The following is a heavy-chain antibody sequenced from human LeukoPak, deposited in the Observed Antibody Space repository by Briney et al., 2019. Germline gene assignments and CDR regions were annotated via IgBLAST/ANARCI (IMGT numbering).Heavy chain of an antibody. CDR1: GGSISSYY. Sequence: LETLSLTCTVSGGSISSYYWSWIRQPPGKGLEWIGYIYYSGSTNYNPSLKSRVTISVDTSKNQFSLKLSSVTAADTAVYYCASHTRGVNIHRIDYWGQGTLVTVSS. V-gene: IGHV4-59*01. CDR3: ASHTRGVNIHRIDY. D-gene: IGHD3-10*01. J-gene: IGHJ4*02. CDR2: IYYSGST.